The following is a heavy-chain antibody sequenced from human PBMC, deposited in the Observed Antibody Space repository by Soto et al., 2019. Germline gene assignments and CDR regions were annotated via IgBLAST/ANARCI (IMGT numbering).Heavy chain of an antibody. V-gene: IGHV1-8*01. D-gene: IGHD6-13*01. Sequence: QVQLVQSGAEVKKPGASVKVSCKASGYTFTSYDINWVRQATGQGLEWMGWMNPNSGNTGYAQKFQGRVTMTRNTSISTAYMELSSLRSEEQAVYYCARGPGSWYYYYMDVWGKGTTVTVSS. CDR2: MNPNSGNT. CDR3: ARGPGSWYYYYMDV. J-gene: IGHJ6*03. CDR1: GYTFTSYD.